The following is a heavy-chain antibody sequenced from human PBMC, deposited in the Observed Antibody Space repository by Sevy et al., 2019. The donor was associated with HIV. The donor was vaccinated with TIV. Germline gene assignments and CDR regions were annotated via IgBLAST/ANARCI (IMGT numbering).Heavy chain of an antibody. D-gene: IGHD4-17*01. CDR3: ARDQTVTTSRGFDY. CDR1: GGTFSSYA. J-gene: IGHJ4*02. CDR2: IIPIFGTA. Sequence: ASVKVSCKASGGTFSSYAISWVRQAPGQGLEWMGGIIPIFGTANYAQKFQGRVTITADESTSTAYMELSSLRSEDTAVYYCARDQTVTTSRGFDYWGLGTLVTVSS. V-gene: IGHV1-69*13.